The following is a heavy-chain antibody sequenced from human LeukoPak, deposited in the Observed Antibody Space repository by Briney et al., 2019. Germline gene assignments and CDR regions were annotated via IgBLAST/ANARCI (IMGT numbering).Heavy chain of an antibody. CDR3: ARTLWGGTDY. V-gene: IGHV4-30-2*02. Sequence: SETLSLTCAVSGGSISSGGYSWSWIRQPPGKGLEWIGYIYHSGSTYYNPSLKSRVTISVDTAKNQVSLKVNAVTAADTAVYYCARTLWGGTDYWGQGTLVTVSS. CDR1: GGSISSGGYS. CDR2: IYHSGST. J-gene: IGHJ4*02. D-gene: IGHD1-26*01.